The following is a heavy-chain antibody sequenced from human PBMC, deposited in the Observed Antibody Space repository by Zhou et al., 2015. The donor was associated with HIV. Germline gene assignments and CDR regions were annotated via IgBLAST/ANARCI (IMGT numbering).Heavy chain of an antibody. D-gene: IGHD3-10*01. V-gene: IGHV3-30*18. CDR2: ISFDGNNK. Sequence: VHLVESGGGVVQPGRSLRLSCAASGFTFNSYGMHWVRQAPGKGLEWVAVISFDGNNKYYADSVKGRFTISRDNSKNTLYLHMNSLRAEDTAVYYCAKGGDYYGSGSLAYFDYWGQGTLVTVSS. J-gene: IGHJ4*02. CDR1: GFTFNSYG. CDR3: AKGGDYYGSGSLAYFDY.